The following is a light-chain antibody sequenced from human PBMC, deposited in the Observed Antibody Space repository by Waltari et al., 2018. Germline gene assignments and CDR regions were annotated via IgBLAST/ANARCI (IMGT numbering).Light chain of an antibody. CDR2: GAS. V-gene: IGKV3-15*01. CDR1: HSVGSN. J-gene: IGKJ1*01. CDR3: QQYNERPRT. Sequence: EVVLTQSPATLSVSPGERVTLSCRASHSVGSNLAWYQRQRGQAPRLLIYGASTRATGLPARFSGSGSGTGFTLTISSLQSEDFGVYYCQQYNERPRTFGQGTKVEIK.